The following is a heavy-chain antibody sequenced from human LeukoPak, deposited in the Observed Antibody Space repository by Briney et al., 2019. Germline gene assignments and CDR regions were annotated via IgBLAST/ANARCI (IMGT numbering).Heavy chain of an antibody. CDR2: MNPNSGNT. CDR1: GYTFTSYD. Sequence: ASVKVSCKASGYTFTSYDINWVRQATGQGLEWMGWMNPNSGNTGYAQKFQGIVTMTRNTSISTAYMELSSLRSEDTAVYYCARGRIAAAAQYYYYYMDVWGKGTTVTVSS. CDR3: ARGRIAAAAQYYYYYMDV. J-gene: IGHJ6*03. D-gene: IGHD6-13*01. V-gene: IGHV1-8*01.